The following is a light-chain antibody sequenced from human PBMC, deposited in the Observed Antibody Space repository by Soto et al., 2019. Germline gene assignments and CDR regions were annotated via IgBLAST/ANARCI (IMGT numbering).Light chain of an antibody. CDR2: GAS. J-gene: IGKJ1*01. Sequence: EIVMTQSPATLSVSPGERATLSCRASQSISSYLAWYQQKPGQAPRLLIYGASTRATDIPARFSGGGSGTEFTLTINSLQSEDVAVYYCHQVNDWPRGTFGQGTTVDIX. V-gene: IGKV3-15*01. CDR1: QSISSY. CDR3: HQVNDWPRGT.